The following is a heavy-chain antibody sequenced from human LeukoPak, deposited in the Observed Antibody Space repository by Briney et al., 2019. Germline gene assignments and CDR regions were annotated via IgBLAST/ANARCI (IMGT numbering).Heavy chain of an antibody. J-gene: IGHJ3*02. CDR3: ARRTYCGGDCYSVGAFDI. V-gene: IGHV3-21*01. D-gene: IGHD2-21*02. CDR1: EFTFSIYS. Sequence: PGGSLRLSCAASEFTFSIYSMNWVRQAPGKGLEWVSSISSSSSYIYYADSVKGRLTISRDNAKNSLYLQMNSLRAEDTAVYYCARRTYCGGDCYSVGAFDIWGQGTMVTVSS. CDR2: ISSSSSYI.